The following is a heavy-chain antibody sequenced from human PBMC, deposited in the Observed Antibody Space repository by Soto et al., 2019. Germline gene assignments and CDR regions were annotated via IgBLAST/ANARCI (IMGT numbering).Heavy chain of an antibody. Sequence: QVQLVESGGGVVQPGRSLRLSCAASGFTFSSYGMHWVRQAPGKGLEWVAVISYDGSNKYYADSVKGRFTISRDNSKNTLYLQMNSLRAEDTAVYYWAKDTYYYDSSANSRPDYWGHGTLVTVSS. CDR2: ISYDGSNK. D-gene: IGHD3-22*01. CDR3: AKDTYYYDSSANSRPDY. V-gene: IGHV3-30*18. CDR1: GFTFSSYG. J-gene: IGHJ4*01.